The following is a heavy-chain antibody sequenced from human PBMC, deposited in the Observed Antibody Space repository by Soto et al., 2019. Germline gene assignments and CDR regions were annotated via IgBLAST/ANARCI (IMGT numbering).Heavy chain of an antibody. CDR1: GFTFSTYG. V-gene: IGHV3-30*18. CDR2: VSYDGSNK. Sequence: GSLRLSCAASGFTFSTYGMHRVRQAPGKGLEWVALVSYDGSNKNYADSVKGRFAISRDNSKSTLYLQMNMLRTDDTAVYYCAKDLGFCSGGSCYSEGYFDYWGQGA. J-gene: IGHJ4*02. D-gene: IGHD2-15*01. CDR3: AKDLGFCSGGSCYSEGYFDY.